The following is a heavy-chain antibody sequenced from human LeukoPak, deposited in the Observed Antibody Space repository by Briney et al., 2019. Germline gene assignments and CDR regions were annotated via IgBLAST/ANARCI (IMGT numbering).Heavy chain of an antibody. CDR2: MNPKTGNT. J-gene: IGHJ6*02. CDR3: ARPLDYYYYGMDV. Sequence: ASVKVSCKASEYTFNVYDINWVRQATGQGLEWMGWMNPKTGNTGYAQKFQGRVTMTRNISITTAYMELSSLRSEDTAVYYCARPLDYYYYGMDVWGQGTTVTVSS. CDR1: EYTFNVYD. V-gene: IGHV1-8*01.